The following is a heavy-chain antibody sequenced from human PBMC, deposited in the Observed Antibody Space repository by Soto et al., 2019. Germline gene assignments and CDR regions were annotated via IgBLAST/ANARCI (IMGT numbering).Heavy chain of an antibody. D-gene: IGHD2-21*02. CDR1: GYTLTELS. J-gene: IGHJ4*02. V-gene: IGHV1-24*01. CDR2: FDPDDGET. CDR3: ATSPPYCGGDCRYRRADY. Sequence: QVQLVQSGAEVKKPGASVKVSCKVSGYTLTELSMHWVRQAPGKGLEWMGGFDPDDGETIYAQKFQGRVTMTEDTATSTXXMELSSLRSEDTAVYYCATSPPYCGGDCRYRRADYWGQGTLVTVSS.